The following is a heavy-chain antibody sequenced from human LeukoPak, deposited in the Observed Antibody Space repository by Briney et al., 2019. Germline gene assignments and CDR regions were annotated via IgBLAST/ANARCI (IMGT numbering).Heavy chain of an antibody. D-gene: IGHD6-6*01. CDR1: GGSISSSSYY. CDR3: ARHVRYEYSSEIFDY. CDR2: IYYSGST. V-gene: IGHV4-39*01. Sequence: PSETLSLTCTVSGGSISSSSYYWGWIRQPPGKGLEWIGSIYYSGSTYYNPSLKSRVTISVDTSKNQFSLKLSSVTAADTAVYYCARHVRYEYSSEIFDYWGQGTLVTVSP. J-gene: IGHJ4*02.